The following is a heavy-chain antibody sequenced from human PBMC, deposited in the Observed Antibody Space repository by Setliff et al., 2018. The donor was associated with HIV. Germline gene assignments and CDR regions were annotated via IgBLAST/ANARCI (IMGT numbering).Heavy chain of an antibody. Sequence: LETLSLTCSVSGGSISTYHWSWIRQPPGKGLEWIGYIYKSGSTNYSPSLKSRVTISPGTSKNQFSLKLTSVTAADTAVYYCARLSDTAMASFDSWGQGILVTVSS. CDR3: ARLSDTAMASFDS. J-gene: IGHJ4*02. V-gene: IGHV4-59*08. CDR2: IYKSGST. CDR1: GGSISTYH. D-gene: IGHD5-18*01.